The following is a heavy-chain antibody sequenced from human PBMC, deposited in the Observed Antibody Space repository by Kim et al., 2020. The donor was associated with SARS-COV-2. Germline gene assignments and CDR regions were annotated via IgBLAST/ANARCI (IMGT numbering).Heavy chain of an antibody. V-gene: IGHV1-3*01. CDR3: LGGFYFDY. Sequence: ASVKVSFPPSVPFFPLSLLPLVLPSPGPWLEWLGVIDFGTGNTIYSQQFQGRVTFPTDPSASTAYLALSFLRSEDSAVYYCLGGFYFDYWGQGALVTVSS. CDR2: IDFGTGNT. CDR1: VPFFPLSL. J-gene: IGHJ4*02. D-gene: IGHD3-16*01.